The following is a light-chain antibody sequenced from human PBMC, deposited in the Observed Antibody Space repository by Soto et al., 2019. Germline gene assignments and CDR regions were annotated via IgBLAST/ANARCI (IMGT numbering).Light chain of an antibody. CDR3: QQSNSYST. J-gene: IGKJ1*01. CDR2: KAS. CDR1: QSIGRW. Sequence: DIQMTQSPSTLSASVGDRVTITCRASQSIGRWLAWYQQKSGTAPKLLIYKASNLDSGVPSRFSGSGSGTEFTLTISXLQPDDFATYYCQQSNSYSTFGQGTKVDIK. V-gene: IGKV1-5*03.